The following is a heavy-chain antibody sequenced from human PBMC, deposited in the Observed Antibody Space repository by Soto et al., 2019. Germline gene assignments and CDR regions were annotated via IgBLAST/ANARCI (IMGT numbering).Heavy chain of an antibody. D-gene: IGHD6-19*01. CDR3: AKGDSSWVSWFDP. V-gene: IGHV1-2*02. J-gene: IGHJ5*02. CDR1: GYTFTAQY. CDR2: INPTTGAT. Sequence: QAQLVQSGAEVKKPGASVKVSCQASGYTFTAQYLHWVRKAPGEGLEWMGWINPTTGATSYAQKFQGRVTMTRDTSMSTAYLAVRSPRPADTAVYYCAKGDSSWVSWFDPSGLGTIVTVSS.